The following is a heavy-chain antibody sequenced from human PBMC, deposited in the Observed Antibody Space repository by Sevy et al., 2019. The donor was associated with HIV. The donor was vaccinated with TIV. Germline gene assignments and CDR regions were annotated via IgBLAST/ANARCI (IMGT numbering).Heavy chain of an antibody. CDR3: ARDLEFYDYVDYGPAFMPDY. D-gene: IGHD3-16*01. V-gene: IGHV3-33*01. J-gene: IGHJ4*02. CDR1: GFTFSTYG. Sequence: GGSLRLSCAASGFTFSTYGMHWVHQAPGKELEWVAVIWFDGSNTYYADSVKGRFTISRDIAKNTLHLQMNSLRAEDTTVYYCARDLEFYDYVDYGPAFMPDYWGQGTLVTVSS. CDR2: IWFDGSNT.